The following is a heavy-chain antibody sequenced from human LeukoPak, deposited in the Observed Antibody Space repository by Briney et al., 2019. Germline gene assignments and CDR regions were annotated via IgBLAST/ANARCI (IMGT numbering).Heavy chain of an antibody. J-gene: IGHJ6*02. CDR2: IKQDGSEQ. D-gene: IGHD3-10*01. CDR1: GFTLSIYW. CDR3: ARDYFASGAMDV. Sequence: GGSLGLSCAASGFTLSIYWMNWVRQAPGKGLEWVGNIKQDGSEQYYGESVKGRFTISRDNAKNSLYLQMSSLRAEDTAVYYCARDYFASGAMDVWGLGTTATVSS. V-gene: IGHV3-7*01.